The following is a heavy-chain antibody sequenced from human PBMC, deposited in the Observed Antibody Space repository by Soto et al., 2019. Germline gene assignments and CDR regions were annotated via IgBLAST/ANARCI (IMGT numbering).Heavy chain of an antibody. Sequence: ASVKVSCKASGYTFTSYGISWVRQAPGQGLEWMGWISAYNGNTNYAQKLQGRVTMTTDTSTSTAYMELRSLRSDDTAVYYCARDNYDSSGYYYGYPIYWGQGTLVTVPQ. J-gene: IGHJ4*02. CDR3: ARDNYDSSGYYYGYPIY. CDR2: ISAYNGNT. D-gene: IGHD3-22*01. CDR1: GYTFTSYG. V-gene: IGHV1-18*01.